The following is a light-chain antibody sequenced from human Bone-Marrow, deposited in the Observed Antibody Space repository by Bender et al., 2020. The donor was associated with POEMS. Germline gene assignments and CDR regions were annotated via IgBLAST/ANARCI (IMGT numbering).Light chain of an antibody. CDR2: NDT. V-gene: IGLV3-25*03. CDR1: ELANQY. Sequence: SYELTQPPSVSVSPGQTARITCSGDELANQYGYWYQQKAGQAPVVVIYNDTERPSGIPERFSGSISGTMATLTISGVQAEDEADYYCQSVDTSATYRIFGGGTKLTVL. J-gene: IGLJ2*01. CDR3: QSVDTSATYRI.